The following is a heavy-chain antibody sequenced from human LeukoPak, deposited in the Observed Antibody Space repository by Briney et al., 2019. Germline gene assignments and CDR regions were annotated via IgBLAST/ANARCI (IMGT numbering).Heavy chain of an antibody. J-gene: IGHJ4*02. D-gene: IGHD5-12*01. CDR2: MNPNSGNT. V-gene: IGHV1-8*03. Sequence: ASVKVSCKASGYTFTSYHINWVRQATGQGLEWMGWMNPNSGNTGYPQKFKGRVTITRNTSISTAYMELSSLRSEDTAVYYCARGGWGSGYDDYWGQGTLVTVSS. CDR1: GYTFTSYH. CDR3: ARGGWGSGYDDY.